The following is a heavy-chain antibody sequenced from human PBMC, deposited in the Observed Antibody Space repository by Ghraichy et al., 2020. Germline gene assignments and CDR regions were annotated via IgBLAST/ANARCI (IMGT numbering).Heavy chain of an antibody. CDR1: GGSISSYY. CDR2: IYYTGST. Sequence: SETLSLTCTVSGGSISSYYWSWIRQPPGKGLEWIVYIYYTGSTNYNPSLKSRVTMSVDTSKNQLSLHLTSVTAADTAVYYCARDGLGRGMSFDIWGQGTVVTVSS. J-gene: IGHJ3*02. V-gene: IGHV4-59*01. CDR3: ARDGLGRGMSFDI. D-gene: IGHD3-16*01.